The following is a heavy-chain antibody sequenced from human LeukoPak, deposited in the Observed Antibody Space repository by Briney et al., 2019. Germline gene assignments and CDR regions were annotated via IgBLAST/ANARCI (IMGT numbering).Heavy chain of an antibody. CDR2: ISSSSSTI. V-gene: IGHV3-48*01. J-gene: IGHJ4*02. Sequence: PGGSLRLSCAASGFTFSSYSMNWVRQAPGKGLEWVSYISSSSSTIYYADSVKGRFTISRDNAKNSLYLQMNSLRAEDTAVYYCAKDREAYGSGSYYPDYWGQGTLVTVSS. D-gene: IGHD3-10*01. CDR3: AKDREAYGSGSYYPDY. CDR1: GFTFSSYS.